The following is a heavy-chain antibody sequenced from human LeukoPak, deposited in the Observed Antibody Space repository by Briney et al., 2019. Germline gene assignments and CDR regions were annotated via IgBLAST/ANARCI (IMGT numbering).Heavy chain of an antibody. CDR2: IYSGGSI. CDR1: GFTVSSHY. D-gene: IGHD3-22*01. CDR3: AREGSYDSSTMWYLDY. V-gene: IGHV3-53*01. Sequence: PWGSLRLCCAASGFTVSSHYMAWVRQAPGKGLELVSVIYSGGSIYYADPVKVRFTISRDNSKNTLYLQMNSLTAEDTSVYYCAREGSYDSSTMWYLDYCGQGTLVTVSS. J-gene: IGHJ4*02.